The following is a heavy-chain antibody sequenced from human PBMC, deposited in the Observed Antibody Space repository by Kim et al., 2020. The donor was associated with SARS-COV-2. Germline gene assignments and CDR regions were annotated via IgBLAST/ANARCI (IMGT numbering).Heavy chain of an antibody. CDR2: INTDGSTT. D-gene: IGHD3-10*01. CDR1: GFIFSSYY. V-gene: IGHV3-74*01. Sequence: GGSLRLSCAASGFIFSSYYMQWVRQAPGKGLVWVSRINTDGSTTNYADSVKGRFTISRDNAKNTVYLQMNSLRAEDTAVYYCGRGYQGPGSYFDYWGQGTLVTVSS. CDR3: GRGYQGPGSYFDY. J-gene: IGHJ4*02.